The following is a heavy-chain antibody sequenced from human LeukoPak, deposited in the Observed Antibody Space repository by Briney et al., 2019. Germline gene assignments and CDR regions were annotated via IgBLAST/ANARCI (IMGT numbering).Heavy chain of an antibody. CDR1: GFTFSSYS. CDR3: ARVRRPRYCSTTSCYLSYYYMDV. D-gene: IGHD2-2*01. Sequence: GGSLRLSCAASGFTFSSYSMNWVRQAPGKGLEWISYMSSSGSTIDYADSVKGRFTISRDNAKNSLYLQMNSLRAEDTAVYYCARVRRPRYCSTTSCYLSYYYMDVWGEGTTVTISS. V-gene: IGHV3-48*04. J-gene: IGHJ6*03. CDR2: MSSSGSTI.